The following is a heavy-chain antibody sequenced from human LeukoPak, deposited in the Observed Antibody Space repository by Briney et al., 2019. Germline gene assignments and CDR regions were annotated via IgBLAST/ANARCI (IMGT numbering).Heavy chain of an antibody. Sequence: GGSLRLSCAASGFTFSSYSMNWVRQAPGKGLEWVSAISGSGGSTYYADSVKGRFTISRDNSKNTLYLQMNSLRAEDTAVYYCAKRPPSDIVVVPAAIPGGYWGQGTLVTVSS. CDR1: GFTFSSYS. D-gene: IGHD2-2*01. CDR2: ISGSGGST. J-gene: IGHJ4*02. V-gene: IGHV3-23*01. CDR3: AKRPPSDIVVVPAAIPGGY.